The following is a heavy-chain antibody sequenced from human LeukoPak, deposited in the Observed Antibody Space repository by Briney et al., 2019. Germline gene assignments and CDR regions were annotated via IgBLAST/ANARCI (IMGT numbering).Heavy chain of an antibody. CDR2: IYYSGST. Sequence: SETLSLTCTVSGGSISSYYWSWSRQPPGKGLEWIGYIYYSGSTNYNPSLKSRVTISVDTSKNQFSLKLSSVTAADTAVYYCARVRYYYDSSGYWSDAFDIWGQGTMVTVSS. D-gene: IGHD3-22*01. V-gene: IGHV4-59*01. CDR1: GGSISSYY. CDR3: ARVRYYYDSSGYWSDAFDI. J-gene: IGHJ3*02.